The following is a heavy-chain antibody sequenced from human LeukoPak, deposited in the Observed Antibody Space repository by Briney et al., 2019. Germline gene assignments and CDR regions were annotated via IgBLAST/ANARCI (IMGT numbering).Heavy chain of an antibody. CDR3: AKDYYGSGSYLHR. V-gene: IGHV3-9*01. D-gene: IGHD3-10*01. CDR1: GFTFNTYG. J-gene: IGHJ4*02. Sequence: LAGGSLRLSCAASGFTFNTYGMSWVRQTPGKGLEWVSGISWNSGSIGYADSVKGRFTISRDNAKNSLYLQMNSLRAEDTALYYCAKDYYGSGSYLHRWGQGTLVTVSS. CDR2: ISWNSGSI.